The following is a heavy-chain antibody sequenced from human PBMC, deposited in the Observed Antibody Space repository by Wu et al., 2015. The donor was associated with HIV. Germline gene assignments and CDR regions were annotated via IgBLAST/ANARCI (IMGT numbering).Heavy chain of an antibody. CDR1: GGTFSRNA. D-gene: IGHD2-2*01. V-gene: IGHV1-69*12. Sequence: VQLVQSEAEAKKPGSSVKVSCKGSGGTFSRNAISWVRQAPGQGLEWMGGIIPFFGIANYAQNFKGRVTITVDDSTSTAYMQLNSLRSEDTAVFYCATTNRDQLLSHGRTNGGLLAFDIWGQGTVVTVSS. CDR3: ATTNRDQLLSHGRTNGGLLAFDI. CDR2: IIPFFGIA. J-gene: IGHJ3*02.